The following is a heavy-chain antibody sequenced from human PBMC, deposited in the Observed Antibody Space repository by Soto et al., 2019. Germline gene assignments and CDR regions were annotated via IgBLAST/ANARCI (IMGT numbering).Heavy chain of an antibody. CDR1: GYSFTSYW. CDR3: ARNHAKRGNYYYYYGMDV. D-gene: IGHD3-10*01. J-gene: IGHJ6*02. Sequence: PGESLKISCKGSGYSFTSYWIGWVRQMPGKGLEWMGIIYPGDSDTRCSPSFQGQVTISADKSISTAYLQWSSLKASDTAMYYCARNHAKRGNYYYYYGMDVWGQGTTVTAP. CDR2: IYPGDSDT. V-gene: IGHV5-51*01.